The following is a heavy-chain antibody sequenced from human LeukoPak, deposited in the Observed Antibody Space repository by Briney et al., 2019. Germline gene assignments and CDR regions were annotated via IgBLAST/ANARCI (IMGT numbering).Heavy chain of an antibody. D-gene: IGHD1-14*01. CDR2: ISSSSSTM. V-gene: IGHV3-48*01. CDR3: ARVHPYHNFDY. Sequence: PGGSLRLSCAASGFTFSSYSMNWVRQAPGKGLEWVSYISSSSSTMYYADSVKGRFTISRDNAKNSLYLQMNSLRAEDTAVYYCARVHPYHNFDYWGQGTLVTVSS. J-gene: IGHJ4*02. CDR1: GFTFSSYS.